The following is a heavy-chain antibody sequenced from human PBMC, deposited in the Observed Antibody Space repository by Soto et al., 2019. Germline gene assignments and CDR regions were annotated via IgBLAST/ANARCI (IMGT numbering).Heavy chain of an antibody. CDR1: GGSISSYY. Sequence: SETLSLTCTVSGGSISSYYWSWIRQPPGKGLEWIGYIYYSGTTNYNPSLKSRVTITVDTSKNQFSLKLSSVTAADTAVYYCARVSSSWGLVNYFDYWGQGTLVT. J-gene: IGHJ4*02. V-gene: IGHV4-59*01. D-gene: IGHD6-13*01. CDR3: ARVSSSWGLVNYFDY. CDR2: IYYSGTT.